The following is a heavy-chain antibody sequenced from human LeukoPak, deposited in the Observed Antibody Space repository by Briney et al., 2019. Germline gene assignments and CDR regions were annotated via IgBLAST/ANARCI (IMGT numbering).Heavy chain of an antibody. CDR2: IYSGSNT. D-gene: IGHD6-13*01. V-gene: IGHV3-53*01. J-gene: IGHJ3*02. CDR3: ARYAAATGQDAFDI. CDR1: GFTVSSNY. Sequence: PGGSLRLSCAASGFTVSSNYMTWVRQAPGKGLEWVSVIYSGSNTYYADSVKGRFTISRDNSKNTLYLQMNSLRAEDTAVYYCARYAAATGQDAFDIWGQGTMVTVSS.